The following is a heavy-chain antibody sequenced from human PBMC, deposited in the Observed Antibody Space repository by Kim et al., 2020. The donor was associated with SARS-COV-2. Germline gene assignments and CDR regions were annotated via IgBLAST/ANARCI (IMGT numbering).Heavy chain of an antibody. CDR2: IYSGGSST. V-gene: IGHV3-23*03. J-gene: IGHJ4*02. D-gene: IGHD1-26*01. CDR1: GFTLSSYA. Sequence: GGSLRLSCVASGFTLSSYAMSWVRQAPGEGLEWVSIIYSGGSSTYYADSVKGRFTISRDNSKNTLYLQMNSLRAEDTAEYYCATSLMGATTGWGQGTLVTVSS. CDR3: ATSLMGATTG.